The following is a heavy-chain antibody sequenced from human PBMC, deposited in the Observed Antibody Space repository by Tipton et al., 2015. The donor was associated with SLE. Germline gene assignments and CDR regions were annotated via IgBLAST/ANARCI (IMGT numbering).Heavy chain of an antibody. CDR1: GLTVSNTY. D-gene: IGHD3-3*01. V-gene: IGHV3-53*05. CDR2: IYTGGRT. Sequence: SLRLSCAVSGLTVSNTYMSWVRQAPGKGLEWVSVIYTGGRTSYADSVKGRFTFSRDNSKNTLYLQMNSLRVEDTAVYFCATDPGYYDFWDDYIDDEAYWGQGALVTVST. J-gene: IGHJ4*02. CDR3: ATDPGYYDFWDDYIDDEAY.